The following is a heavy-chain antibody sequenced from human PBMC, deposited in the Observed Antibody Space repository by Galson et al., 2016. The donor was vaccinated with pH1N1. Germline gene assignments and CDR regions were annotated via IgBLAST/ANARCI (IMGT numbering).Heavy chain of an antibody. J-gene: IGHJ6*02. CDR3: ARETPYSGGWGYYYGMDV. D-gene: IGHD6-19*01. Sequence: FLRLSCAASGFTFSTYAMHWVRQAPGKGLEWVALTSYDGSNKYYADSVKGRFTISRDNSKNTLYLEMNSLRAEDTAVYYCARETPYSGGWGYYYGMDVWGQGTTVTVSS. CDR2: TSYDGSNK. CDR1: GFTFSTYA. V-gene: IGHV3-30-3*01.